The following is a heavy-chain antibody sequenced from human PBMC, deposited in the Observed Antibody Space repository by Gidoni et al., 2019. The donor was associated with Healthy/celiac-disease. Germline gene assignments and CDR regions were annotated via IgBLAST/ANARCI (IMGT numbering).Heavy chain of an antibody. CDR1: GFTFRSYW. Sequence: EVQLVESGGGLVQPGGSLRLSCAASGFTFRSYWMSWVRQAPGKGLEWVANIKQDGSEKYYVDSVKGRFTISRDNAKNSLYLQMNSLRAEDTAVYYCARDQIKDYYDSSGYYYVYYYYGMDVWGQGTTVTVSS. CDR3: ARDQIKDYYDSSGYYYVYYYYGMDV. CDR2: IKQDGSEK. D-gene: IGHD3-22*01. J-gene: IGHJ6*02. V-gene: IGHV3-7*03.